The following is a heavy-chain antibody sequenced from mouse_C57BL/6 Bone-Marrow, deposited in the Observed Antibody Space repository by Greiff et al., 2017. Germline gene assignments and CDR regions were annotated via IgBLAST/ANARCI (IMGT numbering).Heavy chain of an antibody. D-gene: IGHD2-4*01. V-gene: IGHV14-4*01. CDR3: ERLRRNFAD. CDR1: GFNIKDDY. Sequence: VQLKESGAELVRPGASVKLSCTASGFNIKDDYMHWVKQRPEQGLEWIGWIDPENGDTVYASKFQGKATITADTSANTAYLQLSSLTSEDTAVYYCERLRRNFADWGQGTLVTVSA. CDR2: IDPENGDT. J-gene: IGHJ3*01.